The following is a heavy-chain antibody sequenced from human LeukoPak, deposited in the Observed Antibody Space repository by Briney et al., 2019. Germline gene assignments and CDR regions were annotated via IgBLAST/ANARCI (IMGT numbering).Heavy chain of an antibody. V-gene: IGHV4-59*08. J-gene: IGHJ3*02. CDR1: GGSISSYY. CDR2: IYYSGST. CDR3: ARHLITMVRGVIIEGAFDI. D-gene: IGHD3-10*01. Sequence: SETLSLTCTVSGGSISSYYWSWIWQPPGKGLEWIGYIYYSGSTNYNPSLKSRVTISVDTSKNQFSLKLSSVTAADTAVYYCARHLITMVRGVIIEGAFDIWGQGTMVTVSS.